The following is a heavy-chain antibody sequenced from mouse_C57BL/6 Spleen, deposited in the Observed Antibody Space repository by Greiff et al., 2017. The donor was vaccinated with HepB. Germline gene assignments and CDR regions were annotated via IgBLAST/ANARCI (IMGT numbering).Heavy chain of an antibody. D-gene: IGHD2-1*01. V-gene: IGHV1-72*01. CDR2: IDPKSGGT. Sequence: QVQLQQPGAELVKPGASVKLSCKASGYTFTSYWMPWVKQRPGRGLEWIGRIDPKSGGTKYNEKFKSKATLTVDKPSSTAYMQLSSLTSEDSAVYYCAGIYYGNYVGSMDYWGQGTSVTVSS. CDR1: GYTFTSYW. J-gene: IGHJ4*01. CDR3: AGIYYGNYVGSMDY.